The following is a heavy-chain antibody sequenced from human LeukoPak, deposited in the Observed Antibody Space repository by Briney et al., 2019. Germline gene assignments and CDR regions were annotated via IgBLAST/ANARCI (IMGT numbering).Heavy chain of an antibody. CDR2: IYYSGST. CDR1: GGSISSYY. V-gene: IGHV4-59*01. D-gene: IGHD5-24*01. CDR3: ARGEDGYSPFDY. Sequence: SETLSLTCTVSGGSISSYYWSWIRQPPGGGLEWIGYIYYSGSTNYNPSLKSRVTISVDTSKNQFSLKLSSVTAADTAVYYCARGEDGYSPFDYWGQGTLVTVSS. J-gene: IGHJ4*02.